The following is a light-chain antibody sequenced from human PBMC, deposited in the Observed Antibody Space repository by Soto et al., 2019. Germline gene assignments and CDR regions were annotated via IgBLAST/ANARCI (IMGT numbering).Light chain of an antibody. CDR2: AAS. V-gene: IGKV1-39*01. J-gene: IGKJ4*01. CDR3: QQSYIPPLT. CDR1: QNINTY. Sequence: DIQMTQSPSSLPASVGDRVTITCRASQNINTYLNWYQQRPGRAPKLLIYAASSLHSGVPSRFSGSGSATDFTLTISSLQAEDFATYYCQQSYIPPLTFGGGTKVEI.